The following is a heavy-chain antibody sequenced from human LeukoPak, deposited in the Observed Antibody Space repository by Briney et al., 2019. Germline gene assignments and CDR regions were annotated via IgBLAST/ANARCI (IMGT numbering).Heavy chain of an antibody. J-gene: IGHJ6*04. CDR1: GFTFSSYE. CDR2: ISSSGSTI. Sequence: QPGGSLRLSCAASGFTFSSYEMNWVRQAPGKGLEWVSYISSSGSTIYYADSVKGRFTISRDNAKNSMYLQMNSLRAEDTAVYYCAELGITMIGGVWGKGTTVTISS. CDR3: AELGITMIGGV. V-gene: IGHV3-48*03. D-gene: IGHD3-10*02.